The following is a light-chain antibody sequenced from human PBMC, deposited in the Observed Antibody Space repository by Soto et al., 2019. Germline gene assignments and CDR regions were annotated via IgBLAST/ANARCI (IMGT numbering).Light chain of an antibody. V-gene: IGKV3-11*01. J-gene: IGKJ4*01. CDR3: QQRRTWPLT. CDR1: QSVGTF. CDR2: DAS. Sequence: EIVLTQSPATLSLSPGESATLSCRASQSVGTFLAWYQHKPGQAPRLLILDASTRATGVPPRFSGSKSGTDFTLTISRLEPEDFAVDYCQQRRTWPLTFGGGTKVDI.